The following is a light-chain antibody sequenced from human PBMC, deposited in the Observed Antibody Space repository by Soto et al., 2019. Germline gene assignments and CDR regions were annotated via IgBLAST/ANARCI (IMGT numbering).Light chain of an antibody. J-gene: IGKJ2*01. CDR3: MQAKDLPHT. CDR2: RNY. CDR1: QSLVGSDGVTY. Sequence: IVMTQTPLSSRVILGQPASISCRSSQSLVGSDGVTYLTWLQQRPGQPPRLLIYRNYDRFLGAPDRFRGSVAGTDFTLEISRVEPEDVGIYYCMQAKDLPHTFGQGPKLEIE. V-gene: IGKV2-24*01.